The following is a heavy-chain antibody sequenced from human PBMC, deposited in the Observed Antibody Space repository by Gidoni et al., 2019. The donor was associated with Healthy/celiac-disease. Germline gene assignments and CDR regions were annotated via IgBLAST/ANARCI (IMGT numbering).Heavy chain of an antibody. CDR2: IYPGDSDT. CDR3: ARQLGSCSSTSCYGGWVDY. D-gene: IGHD2-2*01. Sequence: MGIIYPGDSDTRYSPSFQGQVTISADKSISTSYLQWSSLKASDTAMYYCARQLGSCSSTSCYGGWVDYWGQGTLVTVSS. J-gene: IGHJ4*02. V-gene: IGHV5-51*01.